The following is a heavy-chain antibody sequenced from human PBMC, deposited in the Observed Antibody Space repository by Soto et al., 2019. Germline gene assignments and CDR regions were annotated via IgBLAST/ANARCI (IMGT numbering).Heavy chain of an antibody. D-gene: IGHD1-26*01. CDR1: GFTFSSYA. CDR3: ARGSYPPYFDY. CDR2: ISYDGSNK. V-gene: IGHV3-30-3*01. Sequence: GGSLRLSCAASGFTFSSYAMHWVRQAPGKGLEWVAVISYDGSNKYYADSVKGRFTISRDNSKNTLYLQMNSLRAEDTAVYYCARGSYPPYFDYWGQGTLVTVSS. J-gene: IGHJ4*02.